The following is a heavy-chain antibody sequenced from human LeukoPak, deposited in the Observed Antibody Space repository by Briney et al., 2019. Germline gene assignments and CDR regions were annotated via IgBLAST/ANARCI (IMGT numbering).Heavy chain of an antibody. D-gene: IGHD5-18*01. CDR3: ARHADTGWFDH. CDR1: GGSISSYY. V-gene: IGHV4-59*08. CDR2: IYYSGST. Sequence: SETLSLTCTVSGGSISSYYWSWIRQPPGKGLEWIGYIYYSGSTNYNPSLKSRVTISVDTSKNQFSLKLSSVTAADTAVYYCARHADTGWFDHWGQGTLVTVSS. J-gene: IGHJ5*02.